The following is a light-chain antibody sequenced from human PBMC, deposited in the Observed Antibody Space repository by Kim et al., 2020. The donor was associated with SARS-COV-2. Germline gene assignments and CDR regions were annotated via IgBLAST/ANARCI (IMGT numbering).Light chain of an antibody. CDR2: DVS. J-gene: IGLJ1*01. Sequence: SITISCTGTSSDVCSYNYVSWYQQHPGKAPKLMIYDVSNRPSGVSNRFSGSKSGNTASLTISGLQTEDEADYYCSSYTSSNTLGVFGTGTKVTVL. V-gene: IGLV2-14*03. CDR1: SSDVCSYNY. CDR3: SSYTSSNTLGV.